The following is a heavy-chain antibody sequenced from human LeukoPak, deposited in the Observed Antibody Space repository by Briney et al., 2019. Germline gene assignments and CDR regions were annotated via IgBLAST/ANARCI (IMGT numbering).Heavy chain of an antibody. Sequence: GGSLRLSCAASGFAFSSYAMRWVRQAPGKGLEWVAATSSSDAGTYHAESVRGRFTISRDNSKNTLYLQMNSLRAEDTAVYYCACVFGGVGGAFDIWGQGTMVTVSS. CDR2: TSSSDAGT. CDR1: GFAFSSYA. CDR3: ACVFGGVGGAFDI. J-gene: IGHJ3*02. V-gene: IGHV3-23*01. D-gene: IGHD3-16*01.